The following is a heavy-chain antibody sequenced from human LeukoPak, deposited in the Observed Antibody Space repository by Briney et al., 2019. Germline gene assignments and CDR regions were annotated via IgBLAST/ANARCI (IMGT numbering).Heavy chain of an antibody. D-gene: IGHD6-19*01. Sequence: SETLSLTCTVSGGSISSYYWSWIRQPPGKGLEWIGYIYYSGSTNYNPSLKSRVTISVDTSKNQFSLKLSSVTAADTAVYYCARGVAVQFDYWGQGTLVTVSS. CDR1: GGSISSYY. V-gene: IGHV4-59*01. J-gene: IGHJ4*02. CDR3: ARGVAVQFDY. CDR2: IYYSGST.